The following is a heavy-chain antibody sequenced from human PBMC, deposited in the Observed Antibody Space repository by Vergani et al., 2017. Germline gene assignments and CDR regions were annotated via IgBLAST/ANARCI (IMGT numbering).Heavy chain of an antibody. CDR1: GFTFSSYW. J-gene: IGHJ6*02. V-gene: IGHV3-74*01. CDR3: ARDKAPIVVVVAATFGGMDV. D-gene: IGHD2-15*01. Sequence: EVQLVESGGGLVQPGGSLRLSCAASGFTFSSYWMHWVRQAPGKGLVWVSRINSDGSSTSYADSVKGRFTISRDNAKNTLYLQMNSLRAEDTAVYYCARDKAPIVVVVAATFGGMDVWGQGTTVTVSS. CDR2: INSDGSST.